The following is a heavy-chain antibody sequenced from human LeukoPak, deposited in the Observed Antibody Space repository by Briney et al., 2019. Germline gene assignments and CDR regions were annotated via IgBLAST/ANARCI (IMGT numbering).Heavy chain of an antibody. CDR3: ARVLGYCSSTSCYFDY. CDR2: INPNSGGT. Sequence: ASVKVSCKASGYTFTGYYMHWVRQAPGQGLEWMGWINPNSGGTNYAQKFQGWVTMTRDTSISTAYMELSRLRSDDTAVYYCARVLGYCSSTSCYFDYWGQGTLVTVSS. V-gene: IGHV1-2*04. CDR1: GYTFTGYY. J-gene: IGHJ4*02. D-gene: IGHD2-2*01.